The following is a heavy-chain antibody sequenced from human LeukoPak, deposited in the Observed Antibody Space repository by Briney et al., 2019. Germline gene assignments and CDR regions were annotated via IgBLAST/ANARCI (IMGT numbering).Heavy chain of an antibody. CDR3: ATDAWHGSGKIFDY. Sequence: ASVKVSCKVSGYTLTELSMHWVRQAPGKGLEWMGGFDPEDGETIHAQKFQGRVTMTEDTSTDTAYMELSSLRSEDTAVYYCATDAWHGSGKIFDYWGQGTLVTVSS. J-gene: IGHJ4*02. CDR2: FDPEDGET. D-gene: IGHD3-10*01. CDR1: GYTLTELS. V-gene: IGHV1-24*01.